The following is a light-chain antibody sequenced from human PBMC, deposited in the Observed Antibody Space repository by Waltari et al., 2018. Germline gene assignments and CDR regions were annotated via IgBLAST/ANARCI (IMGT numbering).Light chain of an antibody. CDR3: QQAHSFPIT. CDR1: QSISSW. CDR2: AAS. V-gene: IGKV1-12*01. J-gene: IGKJ5*01. Sequence: DIQMTQSPSSVSASVGDRVTIACRASQSISSWLAWYQQKPGKAPNLLIYAASTLQSGVPSRFSGSGSGTDFTLTISSLQPEDFATYYCQQAHSFPITFGQGTRLDIK.